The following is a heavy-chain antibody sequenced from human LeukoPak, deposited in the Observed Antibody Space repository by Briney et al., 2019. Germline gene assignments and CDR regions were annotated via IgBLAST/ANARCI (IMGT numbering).Heavy chain of an antibody. Sequence: GRSLRLSCAASGFTFDDYAMHWVRQAPGKGLEWVSGISWSSGSIGYADSVKGRFTISRDNAKNSLYLQMNSLRAEDMALYYCAKDVSLGYCSGGSCSAHFDYWGQGTLVTVSS. CDR3: AKDVSLGYCSGGSCSAHFDY. CDR1: GFTFDDYA. D-gene: IGHD2-15*01. CDR2: ISWSSGSI. V-gene: IGHV3-9*03. J-gene: IGHJ4*02.